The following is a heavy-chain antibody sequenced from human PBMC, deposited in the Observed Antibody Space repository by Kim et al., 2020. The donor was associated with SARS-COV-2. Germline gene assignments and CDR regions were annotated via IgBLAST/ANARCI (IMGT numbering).Heavy chain of an antibody. Sequence: GGSLRLSCAASGFTFSSYGMHWVRQAPGKGLEWVAVISYDGSNKYYADSVKGRFTISRDNSKNTLYLQMNSLRAEDTAVYYCAKGMEGYYYYGMDVWGQGTTVTVSS. CDR3: AKGMEGYYYYGMDV. V-gene: IGHV3-30*18. CDR1: GFTFSSYG. D-gene: IGHD1-1*01. J-gene: IGHJ6*02. CDR2: ISYDGSNK.